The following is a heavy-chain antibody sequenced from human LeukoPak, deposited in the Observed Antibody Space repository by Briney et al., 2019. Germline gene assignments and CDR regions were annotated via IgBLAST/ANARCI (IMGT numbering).Heavy chain of an antibody. CDR1: GFTFSSYG. CDR2: IRYDGTDK. D-gene: IGHD5-24*01. Sequence: PGGSLRLSCAVSGFTFSSYGMHWVRQAPSKGLEWVAFIRYDGTDKYYADSVKGRFTISRDNSKNTLYLQMNSLRAEDTAVYYCAKEQDGYNAFDYWGQGTLVTVSS. J-gene: IGHJ4*02. CDR3: AKEQDGYNAFDY. V-gene: IGHV3-30*02.